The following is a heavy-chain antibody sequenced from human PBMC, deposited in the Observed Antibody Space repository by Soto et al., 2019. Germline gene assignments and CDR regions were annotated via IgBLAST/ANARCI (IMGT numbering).Heavy chain of an antibody. CDR2: ILPIFDTA. D-gene: IGHD4-17*01. CDR3: ARGHEYGGNSDAFDI. V-gene: IGHV1-69*08. J-gene: IGHJ3*02. CDR1: GGTFSSYT. Sequence: GASVKVSCKASGGTFSSYTISWVRQAPGQRPEWMGNILPIFDTADYAQKFRDRVTITADKSTNTAYMELRSLFSEDAAVYYCARGHEYGGNSDAFDIWGQGTVVTVSS.